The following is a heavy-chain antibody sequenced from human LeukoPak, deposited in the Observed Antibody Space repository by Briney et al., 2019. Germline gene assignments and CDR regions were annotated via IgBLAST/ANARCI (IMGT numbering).Heavy chain of an antibody. D-gene: IGHD3-22*01. CDR2: ISWNSGSI. Sequence: GGSLRLSCAASGFSFDDYAMHWVRQAPGKGLEWVSAISWNSGSIGYADFVKGRFTISRDNAKNSLYLQMNSLRAEDTALYYCARAPLIHDSSGYYPNRGEYFQHWGQGTLVTVSS. J-gene: IGHJ1*01. V-gene: IGHV3-9*01. CDR1: GFSFDDYA. CDR3: ARAPLIHDSSGYYPNRGEYFQH.